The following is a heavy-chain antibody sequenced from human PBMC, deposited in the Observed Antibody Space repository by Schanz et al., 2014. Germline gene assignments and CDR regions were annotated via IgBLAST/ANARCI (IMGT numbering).Heavy chain of an antibody. Sequence: QVQLVQSGTEVKKPGASVKVSCKASGYTFTSYVVSWVRQAPGQGLEWMGWISTYTGNTNYAQRLQDRVTMTTDTSTSTAYMELRSLRSDDTAVYYCARELCSSTTCYVRYDPWGQGTLVTVSS. CDR3: ARELCSSTTCYVRYDP. D-gene: IGHD2-2*01. J-gene: IGHJ5*02. V-gene: IGHV1-18*04. CDR1: GYTFTSYV. CDR2: ISTYTGNT.